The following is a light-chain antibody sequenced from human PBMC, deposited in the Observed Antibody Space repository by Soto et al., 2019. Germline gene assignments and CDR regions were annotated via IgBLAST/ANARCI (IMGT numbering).Light chain of an antibody. CDR3: AAWDGSLSAVV. CDR1: SSNIGNYY. CDR2: KNN. V-gene: IGLV1-47*01. J-gene: IGLJ2*01. Sequence: QSVLTQPPSASGTPGQSVTISCSGSSSNIGNYYVYWYQQLPGTAPTLLIYKNNQRPSGVPDRFSGSKSGTSDSLAISGLRSEYEADYYCAAWDGSLSAVVFGGGTKLTVL.